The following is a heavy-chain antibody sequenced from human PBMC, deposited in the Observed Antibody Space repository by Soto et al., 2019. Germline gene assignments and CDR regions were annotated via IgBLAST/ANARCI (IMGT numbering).Heavy chain of an antibody. J-gene: IGHJ4*02. Sequence: EVQLLESGGGLVQPGGSLRLSCVGSGFFFSSYTMTWVRQATGKGLEWVSSFSATSENTYYADSVRGRFTISRDNSKTTLFMQMNSLTAEDTAMYYCAKARDQQWVRLPFDYWGQGILVIVSS. CDR3: AKARDQQWVRLPFDY. CDR2: FSATSENT. V-gene: IGHV3-23*01. CDR1: GFFFSSYT. D-gene: IGHD6-19*01.